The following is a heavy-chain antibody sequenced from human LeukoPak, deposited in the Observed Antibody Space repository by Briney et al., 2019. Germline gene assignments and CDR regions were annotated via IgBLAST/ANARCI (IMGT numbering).Heavy chain of an antibody. CDR3: VVVAPLRGY. CDR2: ISGSGGST. J-gene: IGHJ4*01. V-gene: IGHV3-23*01. Sequence: EGSLTLSCAASGLSFSSYAMSYVRQAQAQGLEWVSAISGSGGSTYYADAVKGRFTISRDNSKNTLYLQMNSLRAEDTAVYYCVVVAPLRGYWGQGTLVTVSS. CDR1: GLSFSSYA. D-gene: IGHD2-15*01.